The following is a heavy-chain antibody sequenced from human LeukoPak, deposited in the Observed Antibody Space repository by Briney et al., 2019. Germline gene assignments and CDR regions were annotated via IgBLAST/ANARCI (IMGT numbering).Heavy chain of an antibody. CDR1: GFTFSSYG. CDR3: AKDQYYYDSSGYSTFDY. J-gene: IGHJ4*02. D-gene: IGHD3-22*01. Sequence: GGSLRLSCAASGFTFSSYGMSWVRQAPGKGLEWVSAISGSGGSTYYADSVKGRFTISRDNSKNTLYPQMNSLRAEDTAVYYCAKDQYYYDSSGYSTFDYWGQGTLVTVSS. V-gene: IGHV3-23*01. CDR2: ISGSGGST.